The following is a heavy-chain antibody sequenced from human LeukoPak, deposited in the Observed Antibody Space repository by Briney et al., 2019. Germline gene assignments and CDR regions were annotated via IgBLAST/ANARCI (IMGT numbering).Heavy chain of an antibody. CDR1: GFTFSSYS. Sequence: GGSLRLSCAASGFTFSSYSMNWVRQAPGKGLEWVSYISSSSSTIYYADSVKGRFTISRDNAKNSLYLQMNSLRAEDTAVYYCARAPGRPHWGQGTLVTVSS. CDR2: ISSSSSTI. J-gene: IGHJ4*02. CDR3: ARAPGRPH. V-gene: IGHV3-48*04.